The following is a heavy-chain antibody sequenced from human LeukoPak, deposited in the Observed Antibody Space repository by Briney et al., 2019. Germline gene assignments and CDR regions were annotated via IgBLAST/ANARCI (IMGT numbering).Heavy chain of an antibody. D-gene: IGHD6-13*01. CDR2: FDPEDGET. V-gene: IGHV1-24*01. CDR1: GYTLTELS. CDR3: AILVRAESPYSSSWYWFDP. J-gene: IGHJ5*02. Sequence: GASVKVSCKVSGYTLTELSMHWVRQAPGKGLEWMGGFDPEDGETIYAQKFQGRVTMTEDTSTDTAYMELSSLRSEDTAVYYCAILVRAESPYSSSWYWFDPWGQGTLVTVSS.